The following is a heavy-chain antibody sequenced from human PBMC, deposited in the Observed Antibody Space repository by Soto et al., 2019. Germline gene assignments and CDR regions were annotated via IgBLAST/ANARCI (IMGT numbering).Heavy chain of an antibody. CDR2: ISSSSSTI. CDR1: GFTFSTYS. CDR3: ARVQQWDFDY. D-gene: IGHD6-19*01. J-gene: IGHJ4*02. Sequence: GGSLRLSCAASGFTFSTYSMNWVRQAPGKGLEWVSYISSSSSTIFYTDSVKGRFTVSRDNAKNTLYLQVDSLRAEDTAVYYCARVQQWDFDYWGQGTPVTVSS. V-gene: IGHV3-48*01.